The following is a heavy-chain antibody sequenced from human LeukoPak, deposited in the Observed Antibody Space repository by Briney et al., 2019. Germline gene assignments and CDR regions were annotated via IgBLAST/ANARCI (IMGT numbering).Heavy chain of an antibody. J-gene: IGHJ4*02. CDR3: SRDTYWLAYLFDF. D-gene: IGHD6-19*01. Sequence: GGSLRLSCAASGFTFSTYPMHWVRQSPGKGLEWVAAISYDGNHQRYADSAKGRFTISRDNSKNTLFLQVNSLRAEDTAVYYCSRDTYWLAYLFDFWGQGTLVTVSS. CDR1: GFTFSTYP. V-gene: IGHV3-30*04. CDR2: ISYDGNHQ.